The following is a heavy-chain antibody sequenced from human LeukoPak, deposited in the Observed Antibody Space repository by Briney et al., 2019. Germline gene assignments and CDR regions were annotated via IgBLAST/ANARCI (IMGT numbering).Heavy chain of an antibody. V-gene: IGHV4-59*08. CDR3: AKRSAYSYGYNS. CDR2: IYYTGIT. Sequence: SETLSLTCNVSGGSISNYHWSWVRQPPGKGLEWIGDIYYTGITNYNPSLKSRVTISIDASKNQFSLKLSSVTAADTAMYYCAKRSAYSYGYNSWGQGTLVAVSS. CDR1: GGSISNYH. D-gene: IGHD5-18*01. J-gene: IGHJ4*02.